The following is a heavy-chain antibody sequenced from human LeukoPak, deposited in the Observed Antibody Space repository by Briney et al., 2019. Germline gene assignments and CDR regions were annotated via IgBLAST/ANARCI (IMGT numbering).Heavy chain of an antibody. D-gene: IGHD2-2*01. V-gene: IGHV1-69*04. CDR3: AAYCSSTSCYPYYYYYGMDV. CDR1: GGTFSSYA. Sequence: GGSVRLSCTASGGTFSSYAISWVRQAPGQGLEWMGRIIPILGIANYAQKFQGRVTITADKSTSTAYMELSSLRSEDTAVYYCAAYCSSTSCYPYYYYYGMDVWGQGTTVTVSS. CDR2: IIPILGIA. J-gene: IGHJ6*02.